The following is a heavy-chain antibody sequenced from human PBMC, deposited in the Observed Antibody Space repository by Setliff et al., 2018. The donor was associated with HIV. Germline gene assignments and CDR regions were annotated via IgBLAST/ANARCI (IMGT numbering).Heavy chain of an antibody. CDR1: GGTFSNYA. J-gene: IGHJ5*02. CDR2: IIPIFGTA. CDR3: ARASRSSNGGWFDP. D-gene: IGHD6-19*01. V-gene: IGHV1-69*05. Sequence: SVKVSCKASGGTFSNYAISWVRQAPGQGLEWMGGIIPIFGTANYAQKFQGRVTMTRDTSTSTVYMELSSLRSDDTAVYYCARASRSSNGGWFDPWGQGTLVTVSS.